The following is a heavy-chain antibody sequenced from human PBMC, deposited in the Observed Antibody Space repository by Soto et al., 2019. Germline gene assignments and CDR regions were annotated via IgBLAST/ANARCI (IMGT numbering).Heavy chain of an antibody. Sequence: ASVKVSCKASGYTFTSYGISWVRQAPGQGLEWMGWISAYNGNTNYAQKLQGRVTMTTDTSTSTAYMELRSLRSDDTAVYYCARDRFQIAARPLGLDVWGQGTTLTVSS. J-gene: IGHJ6*02. CDR3: ARDRFQIAARPLGLDV. CDR2: ISAYNGNT. V-gene: IGHV1-18*04. CDR1: GYTFTSYG. D-gene: IGHD6-6*01.